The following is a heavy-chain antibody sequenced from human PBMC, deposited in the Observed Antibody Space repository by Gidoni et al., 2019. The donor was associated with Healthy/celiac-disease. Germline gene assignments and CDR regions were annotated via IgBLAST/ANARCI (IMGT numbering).Heavy chain of an antibody. Sequence: QVQLVQSGAEVKKPGSSVKVSCKASGGTFSSYAIRWVRQAPGQGLEWMGGIIPIFGTANYAQKFQGRVTMTADESTSTAYMELSSLRSEDTAVYYCARDPFIIAAAGTSYYYYGMDVWGQGTTVTVSS. CDR3: ARDPFIIAAAGTSYYYYGMDV. CDR1: GGTFSSYA. J-gene: IGHJ6*02. V-gene: IGHV1-69*12. CDR2: IIPIFGTA. D-gene: IGHD6-13*01.